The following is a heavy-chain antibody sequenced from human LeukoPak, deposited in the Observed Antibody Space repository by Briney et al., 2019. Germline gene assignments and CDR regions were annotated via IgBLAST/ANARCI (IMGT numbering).Heavy chain of an antibody. V-gene: IGHV3-30*02. J-gene: IGHJ4*02. D-gene: IGHD3-22*01. Sequence: GGSLRLSCAASGFTFSSYAMHWVRQAPGKGLEWVAFIRYDGSNKYYADSVKGRFTISRDNSKNTLYLQMNSLRAEDTAVYYCAKVGDSSGYYVGGDLDYWGQGTLVTVSS. CDR2: IRYDGSNK. CDR1: GFTFSSYA. CDR3: AKVGDSSGYYVGGDLDY.